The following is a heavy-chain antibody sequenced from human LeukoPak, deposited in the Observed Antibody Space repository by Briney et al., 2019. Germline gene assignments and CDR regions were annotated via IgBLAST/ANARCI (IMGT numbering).Heavy chain of an antibody. V-gene: IGHV1-69*11. J-gene: IGHJ4*02. CDR2: IIPILGSA. Sequence: GASVKVCCKASGGTFSSYAISWVRQAPGQGLEWMGWIIPILGSANYAQSFQGRVTMTADESTSTAYMELSSLRSEDTAVYYCATSSRTYSSTDYWGQGTLVTVSS. D-gene: IGHD6-13*01. CDR3: ATSSRTYSSTDY. CDR1: GGTFSSYA.